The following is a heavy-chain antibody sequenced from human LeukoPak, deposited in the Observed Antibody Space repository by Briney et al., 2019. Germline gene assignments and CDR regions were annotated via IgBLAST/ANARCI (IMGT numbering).Heavy chain of an antibody. V-gene: IGHV4-59*08. Sequence: SETLSLTCTVSGGSISSYYWSWIRQPPGKGLEWIGYIYYSGSTNYNPSLKSRVTISVDTSKNQFSQKLSSVTAADTAVYYCARQLERRLGYFDYWGQGTLVTVSS. D-gene: IGHD1-1*01. CDR3: ARQLERRLGYFDY. J-gene: IGHJ4*02. CDR2: IYYSGST. CDR1: GGSISSYY.